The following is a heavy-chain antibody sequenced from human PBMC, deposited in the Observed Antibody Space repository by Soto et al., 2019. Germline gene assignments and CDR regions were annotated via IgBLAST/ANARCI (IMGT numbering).Heavy chain of an antibody. CDR2: INPNSGNT. D-gene: IGHD3-9*01. CDR1: GYTFTGYY. V-gene: IGHV1-18*04. CDR3: ARDYDILTGPMGQTSFDP. J-gene: IGHJ5*02. Sequence: ASVKVSCKASGYTFTGYYMHWVRQAPGQGLEWMGWINPNSGNTNYAQKLQGRVTMTTDTSTSTAYMELRSLRSDDTAVYYCARDYDILTGPMGQTSFDPWGQGTLVTVSS.